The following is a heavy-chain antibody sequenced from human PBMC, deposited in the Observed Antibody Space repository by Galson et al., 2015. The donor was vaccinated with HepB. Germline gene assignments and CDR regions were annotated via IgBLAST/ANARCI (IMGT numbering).Heavy chain of an antibody. CDR1: GFTVSSNY. Sequence: SLRLSCAASGFTVSSNYMSWVRQAPGKGLEWVSVIYSGGSTYYADSVKGRFTISRDNSKNTLYLQMNSLRAEDTAVYYCAREAARWWGVGATSDDYWGQGTLVTVSS. D-gene: IGHD1-26*01. CDR2: IYSGGST. CDR3: AREAARWWGVGATSDDY. J-gene: IGHJ4*02. V-gene: IGHV3-66*01.